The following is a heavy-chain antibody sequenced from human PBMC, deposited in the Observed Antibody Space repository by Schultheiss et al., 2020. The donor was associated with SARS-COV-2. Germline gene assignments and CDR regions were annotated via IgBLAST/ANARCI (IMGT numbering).Heavy chain of an antibody. V-gene: IGHV1-2*02. CDR2: INPNSGGT. Sequence: ASVKVSCKASGGTFSSYAISWVRQAPGQGLEWMGWINPNSGGTNYAQKFQGRVTMTRDTSISTAYMELSSLRSEDTAVYYCARGPERWLQLFYYYGMDVWGQGTTVTVSS. CDR3: ARGPERWLQLFYYYGMDV. D-gene: IGHD5-24*01. J-gene: IGHJ6*02. CDR1: GGTFSSYA.